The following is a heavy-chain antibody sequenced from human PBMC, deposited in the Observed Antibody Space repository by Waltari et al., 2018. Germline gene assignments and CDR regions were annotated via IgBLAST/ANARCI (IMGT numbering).Heavy chain of an antibody. CDR2: IYHSGST. J-gene: IGHJ4*02. CDR3: ARGGDYGDYRCLDY. V-gene: IGHV4-38-2*01. Sequence: VQLLESGGGLVQPGGSLRLSCAASGFTFSSYAMSWVRQAPGKGLEWIGSIYHSGSTYYNPSLKSRVTISVDTSKNQFSLKLSSVTAADTAVYYCARGGDYGDYRCLDYWGQGTLVTVSS. CDR1: GFTFSSYA. D-gene: IGHD4-17*01.